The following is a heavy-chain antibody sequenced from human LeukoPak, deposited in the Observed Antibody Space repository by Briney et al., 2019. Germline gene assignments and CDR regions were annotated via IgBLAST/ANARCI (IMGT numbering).Heavy chain of an antibody. J-gene: IGHJ4*02. CDR3: ARRLGVAASAYDY. CDR1: GYSISSGNY. D-gene: IGHD6-13*01. V-gene: IGHV4-38-2*01. Sequence: SETLSLTCAVSGYSISSGNYWGWIRQLPERGLEWSGSIHHTGNTYYNPSLKSRGTILVDTTKNQSSLRLSSVTAADTAVYYCARRLGVAASAYDYWGQGAVVTVSS. CDR2: IHHTGNT.